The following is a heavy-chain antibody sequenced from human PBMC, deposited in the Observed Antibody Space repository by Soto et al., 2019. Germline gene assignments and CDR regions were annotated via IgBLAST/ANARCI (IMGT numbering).Heavy chain of an antibody. CDR1: GYTFTTYD. D-gene: IGHD1-26*01. J-gene: IGHJ5*02. CDR2: MNPKNGDT. Sequence: QVQVVKSGAEVKKPGASVKISCNIYGYTFTTYDINCVRQAPGQGLEWMGWMNPKNGDTGFAQKFQDRFTMTRDTSIITAFLEMRSLSSEDTAVYYCVSTLRGAPCGQGTLVAVS. CDR3: VSTLRGAP. V-gene: IGHV1-8*01.